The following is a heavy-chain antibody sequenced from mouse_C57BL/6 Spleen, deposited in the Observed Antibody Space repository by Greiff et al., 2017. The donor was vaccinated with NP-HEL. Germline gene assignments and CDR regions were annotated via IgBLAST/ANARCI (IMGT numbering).Heavy chain of an antibody. Sequence: VQLQQSGAELVKPGASVKISCKASGYAFSSYWMTWVKQRPGKGLEWLGQIYPGDGDTNYNGKFKGKATLTADKSSSTSYMQRSSLTSEDSAVYFCARDYGTPAWFAYWGQGTLVTVSA. CDR2: IYPGDGDT. CDR1: GYAFSSYW. D-gene: IGHD1-1*01. J-gene: IGHJ3*01. V-gene: IGHV1-80*01. CDR3: ARDYGTPAWFAY.